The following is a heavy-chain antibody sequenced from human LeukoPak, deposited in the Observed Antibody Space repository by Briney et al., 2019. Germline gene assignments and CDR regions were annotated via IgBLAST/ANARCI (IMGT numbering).Heavy chain of an antibody. J-gene: IGHJ4*02. CDR2: IRNKANSYTT. CDR1: GFTFSDHY. CDR3: VRVGSSGWEDY. D-gene: IGHD6-19*01. Sequence: PGGSLRLSCAASGFTFSDHYMDWVRQAPGKGLEWVGRIRNKANSYTTEYAASVKGRFTISRDDSKNSLYLQINSLKIEDTAVYYCVRVGSSGWEDYWGQGTLVTVSS. V-gene: IGHV3-72*01.